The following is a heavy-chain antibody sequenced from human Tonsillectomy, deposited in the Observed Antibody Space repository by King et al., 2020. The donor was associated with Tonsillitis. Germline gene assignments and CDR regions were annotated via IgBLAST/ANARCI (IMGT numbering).Heavy chain of an antibody. CDR3: AKEMVRWGSRYFDL. J-gene: IGHJ2*01. V-gene: IGHV3-30*18. D-gene: IGHD3-10*01. Sequence: VQLVESGGGVVQPVRSLRLSCAASGFTFRSYGMHWVRQAPGQGLEWLAGISYVGSNNFYSDSVKGRFTISRDNSKNTLYLQMNSLRVEDTAGYYCAKEMVRWGSRYFDLWGRGTLVTVSS. CDR2: ISYVGSNN. CDR1: GFTFRSYG.